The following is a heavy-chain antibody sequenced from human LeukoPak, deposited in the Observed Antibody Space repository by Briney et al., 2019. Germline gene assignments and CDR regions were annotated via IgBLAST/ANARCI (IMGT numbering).Heavy chain of an antibody. Sequence: GGSLRLSCAASGFTFSSYAMSWVRQAPGKGLEWVSAISGSGGSTYYADSVKGRFTISRDNAKNMLYLQMNSLRAEDTAVYYCARDQDGSTDYWGQGTLVTVSS. V-gene: IGHV3-23*01. D-gene: IGHD3-10*01. CDR2: ISGSGGST. CDR1: GFTFSSYA. CDR3: ARDQDGSTDY. J-gene: IGHJ4*02.